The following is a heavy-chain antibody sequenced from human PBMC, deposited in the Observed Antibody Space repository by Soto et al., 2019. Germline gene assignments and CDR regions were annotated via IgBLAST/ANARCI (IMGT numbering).Heavy chain of an antibody. J-gene: IGHJ4*02. Sequence: LGGSLRLSCAVSGFTFSSHAMSWVRQAPGKGLECVSSITGSGDSTYYADSVKGRFTISRDKSKSTLYLQMNSLRAEDTAVYYCPKDIQFSGWLSAQTFDYWGQGNQVTVSX. CDR3: PKDIQFSGWLSAQTFDY. V-gene: IGHV3-23*01. CDR1: GFTFSSHA. D-gene: IGHD6-19*01. CDR2: ITGSGDST.